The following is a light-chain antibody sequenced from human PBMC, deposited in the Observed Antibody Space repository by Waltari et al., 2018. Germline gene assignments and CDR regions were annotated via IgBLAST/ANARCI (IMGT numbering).Light chain of an antibody. CDR3: CSYTGCSTSYG. CDR2: EAT. Sequence: QSALSQPASVSGSPGQSLTITCTGASTDLASYNLVAWYQHHPNRAPKLIIYEATKRPSGISHRFSGAKSGATASLRISGLQADDEADYYCCSYTGCSTSYGCGGGTKVTVL. J-gene: IGLJ1*01. CDR1: STDLASYNL. V-gene: IGLV2-23*01.